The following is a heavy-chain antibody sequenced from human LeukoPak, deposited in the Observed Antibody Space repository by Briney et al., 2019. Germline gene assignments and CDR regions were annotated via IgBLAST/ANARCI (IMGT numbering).Heavy chain of an antibody. CDR1: GGSISSSSYY. D-gene: IGHD3-10*01. CDR3: ARHAVRGPLKRAFDY. J-gene: IGHJ4*02. Sequence: SETLSLTCTVSGGSISSSSYYWGWIRQPPGKGLEWIGRIYTSGSTNYNPSLKSRVTISVDTSKNQFSLKLSSVTAADTAVYYCARHAVRGPLKRAFDYWGQGTLVTVSS. CDR2: IYTSGST. V-gene: IGHV4-39*01.